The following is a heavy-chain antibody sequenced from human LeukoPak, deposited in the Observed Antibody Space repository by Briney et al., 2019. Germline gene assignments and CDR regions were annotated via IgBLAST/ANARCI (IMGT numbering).Heavy chain of an antibody. CDR2: IYYSGST. J-gene: IGHJ4*02. CDR1: GGSISSYY. V-gene: IGHV4-59*12. CDR3: ARDRQTFYDYVGGNYRFYFDY. D-gene: IGHD3-16*02. Sequence: PSETLSLTCTVSGGSISSYYWSWIRQPPGKGLEWIGYIYYSGSTYYNPSLKSRVTISVDTSKNQFSLKLSSVTAADTAVYYCARDRQTFYDYVGGNYRFYFDYWGQGTLVTVSS.